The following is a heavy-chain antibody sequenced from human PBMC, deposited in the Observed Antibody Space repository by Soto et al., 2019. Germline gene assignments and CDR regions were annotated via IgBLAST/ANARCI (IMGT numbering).Heavy chain of an antibody. V-gene: IGHV4-31*03. CDR1: GGSISSGGYY. D-gene: IGHD6-13*01. J-gene: IGHJ4*02. Sequence: PSETLSLTCTVSGGSISSGGYYWSWIRQHPGKGLEWIGYIYYSGSTYYNPSLKSRVTISVDTSKNQFSLKLSSVTAADTAVYYCARDSQYSSTAGFDYWGQGTLVTVSS. CDR2: IYYSGST. CDR3: ARDSQYSSTAGFDY.